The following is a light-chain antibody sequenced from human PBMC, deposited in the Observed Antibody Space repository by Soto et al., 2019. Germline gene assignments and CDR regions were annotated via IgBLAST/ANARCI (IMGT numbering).Light chain of an antibody. CDR1: QTIRSW. J-gene: IGKJ1*01. CDR2: KAS. CDR3: QHYNGYSEA. V-gene: IGKV1-5*03. Sequence: DIQMTQSPSTLSGSVGDRVTITCRASQTIRSWLAWYQQKPGKAPKLLIYKASTLKSGVPSRFSGSGSGTEFTLTISSLQPDDFATYYCQHYNGYSEAFGQGTKVDIK.